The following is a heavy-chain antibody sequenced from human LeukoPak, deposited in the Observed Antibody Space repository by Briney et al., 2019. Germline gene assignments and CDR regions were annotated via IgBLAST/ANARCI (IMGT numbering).Heavy chain of an antibody. V-gene: IGHV3-30*04. CDR2: ISYDGSNK. CDR3: ARGWDTAMYFDY. CDR1: GFTFSSYA. D-gene: IGHD5-18*01. J-gene: IGHJ4*02. Sequence: PGGSLRLSCAASGFTFSSYAIHWVRQAPGKGLEWLAVISYDGSNKYSADSVKGRFTISRDNSKKTLYLQMNSLRAEDTAVYDCARGWDTAMYFDYWAQGTLVTVPS.